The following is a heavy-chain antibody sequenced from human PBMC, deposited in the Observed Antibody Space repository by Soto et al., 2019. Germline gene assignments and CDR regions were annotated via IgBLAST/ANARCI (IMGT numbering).Heavy chain of an antibody. CDR1: GYTLTELS. V-gene: IGHV1-24*01. Sequence: GASVKVSCKVSGYTLTELSMHWVRQAPGKGLEWMGGFDPEDGETIYAQKFQGRVTMTEDTSTDTAYMELSSLRSEDTAVYYCATRTLWFGELLLTTYYYYGMDVWGQGTTVTVSS. CDR2: FDPEDGET. D-gene: IGHD3-10*01. J-gene: IGHJ6*02. CDR3: ATRTLWFGELLLTTYYYYGMDV.